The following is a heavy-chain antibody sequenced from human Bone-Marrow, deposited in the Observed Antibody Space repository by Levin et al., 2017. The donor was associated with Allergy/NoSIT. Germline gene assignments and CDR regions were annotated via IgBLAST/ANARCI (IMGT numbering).Heavy chain of an antibody. CDR1: GGTFSSYA. CDR3: ARTYPYDFWRHGVHNWFDP. Sequence: VASVKVSCKASGGTFSSYAISWVRQAPGQGLEWMGGIIPIFGTANYAQKFQGRVTITADKSTSTAYMELSSLRSEDTAVYYCARTYPYDFWRHGVHNWFDPWGQGTLVTVSS. V-gene: IGHV1-69*06. J-gene: IGHJ5*02. D-gene: IGHD3-3*01. CDR2: IIPIFGTA.